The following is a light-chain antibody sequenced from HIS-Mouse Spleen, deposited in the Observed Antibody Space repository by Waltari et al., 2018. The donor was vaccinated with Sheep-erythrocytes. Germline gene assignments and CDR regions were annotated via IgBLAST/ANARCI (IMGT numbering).Light chain of an antibody. Sequence: SYLLTHPPAVSVSPGHTACTTSSVDKSGEKYACGYHQTPGQSPVLVTYPERKRPSGISGRFYGAHSGNSATLTISGTQAMDAADYYCQAWDSSTVVFGRGTKLTVL. CDR2: PER. CDR1: KSGEKY. J-gene: IGLJ2*01. CDR3: QAWDSSTVV. V-gene: IGLV3-1*01.